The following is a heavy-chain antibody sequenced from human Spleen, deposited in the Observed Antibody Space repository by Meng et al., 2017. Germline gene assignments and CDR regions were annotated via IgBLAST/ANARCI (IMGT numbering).Heavy chain of an antibody. CDR3: ARGTPGRSYCDY. D-gene: IGHD3-10*01. CDR2: LGAHPGDT. Sequence: QVQLLQPGAEVKQPGASLKVSCKASDYTFTGYGVCWVRQAPGQGLEWMAWLGAHPGDTSHAPKFVGRVTVTADTATATAYMELRSLRSDDTAVYYCARGTPGRSYCDYWGLGTLVTVSS. CDR1: DYTFTGYG. V-gene: IGHV1-18*01. J-gene: IGHJ4*02.